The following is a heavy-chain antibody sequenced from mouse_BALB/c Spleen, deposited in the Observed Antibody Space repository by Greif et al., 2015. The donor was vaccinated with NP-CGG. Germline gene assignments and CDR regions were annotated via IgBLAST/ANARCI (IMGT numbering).Heavy chain of an antibody. CDR2: ISDGGSYT. V-gene: IGHV5-4*02. CDR1: GFTFSDYY. D-gene: IGHD4-1*01. J-gene: IGHJ4*01. CDR3: ARVGGAMDY. Sequence: EVMLVESGGGLVKPGGSLKLSCAASGFTFSDYYMYWVRQTPEKRLEWVATISDGGSYTYYPDSVKGRFTISRDNAKNNLYLQMSSLKPEDTAMYYCARVGGAMDYWGQGTSVTVSS.